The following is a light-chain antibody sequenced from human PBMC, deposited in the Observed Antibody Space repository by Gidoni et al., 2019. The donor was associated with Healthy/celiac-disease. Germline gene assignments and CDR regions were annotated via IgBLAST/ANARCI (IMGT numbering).Light chain of an antibody. J-gene: IGKJ4*01. Sequence: EILMTQSPATLSVSPGERATLTCRASQSVSSNLAWYQQKPGQAPRLLIYGASTRATGIPARFSGSGSGTEFTLTISGLQSEDFAVYYCQQYNNWPSLTFGGGTKVEIK. CDR1: QSVSSN. V-gene: IGKV3-15*01. CDR3: QQYNNWPSLT. CDR2: GAS.